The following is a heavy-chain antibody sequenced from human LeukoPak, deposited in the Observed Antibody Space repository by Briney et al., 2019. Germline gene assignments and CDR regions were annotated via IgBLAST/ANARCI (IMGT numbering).Heavy chain of an antibody. CDR3: AKSKTAVTTGYLDY. CDR1: GFTFDDYT. J-gene: IGHJ4*02. D-gene: IGHD4-17*01. V-gene: IGHV3-43*01. CDR2: ISWDGGST. Sequence: GGSLRHSCAASGFTFDDYTMHWVRQAPGKGLEWVSLISWDGGSTYYADSVKGRFTISRDNSKNSLYLQMNSLRTEDTALYYCAKSKTAVTTGYLDYWGQGTLVTVSS.